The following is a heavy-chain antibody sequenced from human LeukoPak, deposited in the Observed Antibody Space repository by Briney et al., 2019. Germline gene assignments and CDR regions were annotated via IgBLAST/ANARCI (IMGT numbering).Heavy chain of an antibody. D-gene: IGHD6-13*01. CDR2: ISGSGGST. CDR3: AKDPYSSSWPYYFDY. CDR1: GFTFSSYA. J-gene: IGHJ4*02. V-gene: IGHV3-23*01. Sequence: GGSLRLSCAASGFTFSSYAMSWVRQAPGKGLEWVSAISGSGGSTYYADFVKGRFTISRDNSKNTLYLQMNSLRAEDTAVYYCAKDPYSSSWPYYFDYWGQGTLVTVSS.